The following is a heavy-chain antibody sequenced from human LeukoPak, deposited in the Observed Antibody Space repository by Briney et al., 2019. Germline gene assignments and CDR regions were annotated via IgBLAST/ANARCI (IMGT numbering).Heavy chain of an antibody. J-gene: IGHJ4*02. D-gene: IGHD1-1*01. CDR2: ISSSSSYI. V-gene: IGHV3-21*01. Sequence: AGSLTLSCAASGFTFSSYSMNWVRQAPGKGLEWVSSISSSSSYIYYADSVKGRFTISRDNAKNSLYLQMNSLRAEDTAVYYCARELERRRGYFDYWGQGTLVTVSS. CDR1: GFTFSSYS. CDR3: ARELERRRGYFDY.